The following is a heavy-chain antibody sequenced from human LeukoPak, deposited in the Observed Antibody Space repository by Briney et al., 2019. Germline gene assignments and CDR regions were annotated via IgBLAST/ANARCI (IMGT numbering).Heavy chain of an antibody. CDR3: ARAPYNWNDGFDY. D-gene: IGHD1-1*01. J-gene: IGHJ4*02. V-gene: IGHV4-59*01. Sequence: PSETLSLTCTVSGGSISSYYWSWIRQSPGKALEWVGYIYYSGNTNYNPSLKSRVTISVDTSKNQFSLKLSSVTAADTAVYYCARAPYNWNDGFDYWGQGTLVTVSS. CDR2: IYYSGNT. CDR1: GGSISSYY.